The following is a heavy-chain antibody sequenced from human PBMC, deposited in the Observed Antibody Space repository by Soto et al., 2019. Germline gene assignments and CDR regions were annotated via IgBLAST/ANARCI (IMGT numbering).Heavy chain of an antibody. CDR2: ITTAGDT. CDR1: GFTFSNYD. Sequence: EVQLVESGGGLVQPGGSLRLSCAASGFTFSNYDMHWVRQVTGKGLEWVSGITTAGDTYYPGSVKGRFTFSREKAKNSLYLQMNSLSAGDTAVYYCARELHGGSYGMDVWGQGTTVTVSS. CDR3: ARELHGGSYGMDV. V-gene: IGHV3-13*04. J-gene: IGHJ6*02.